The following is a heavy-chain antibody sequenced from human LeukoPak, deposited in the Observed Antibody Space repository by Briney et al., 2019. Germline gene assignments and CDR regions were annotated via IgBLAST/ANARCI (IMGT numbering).Heavy chain of an antibody. V-gene: IGHV1-8*03. D-gene: IGHD2-15*01. CDR2: MNPNSGNT. Sequence: GASVKVSCKASGYTFTSYDINWVRQATGQGLEWMGWMNPNSGNTGYAQKFQGRVTITRNTSISTAYMELSSLRSEDTAVYYCARGPIPFRCSGGSCYPRAYDYWGQGTLVTVSS. CDR3: ARGPIPFRCSGGSCYPRAYDY. J-gene: IGHJ4*02. CDR1: GYTFTSYD.